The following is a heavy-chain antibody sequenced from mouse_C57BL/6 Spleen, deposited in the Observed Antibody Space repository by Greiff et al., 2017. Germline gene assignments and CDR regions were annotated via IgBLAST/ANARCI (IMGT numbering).Heavy chain of an antibody. CDR3: ASNYYFDY. D-gene: IGHD4-1*02. CDR2: IDPKSGGT. CDR1: GYTFTSYW. J-gene: IGHJ2*01. V-gene: IGHV1-72*01. Sequence: VQLQQPGAELVKPGASVKLSCKASGYTFTSYWLHWVKQRPGRGLEWIGRIDPKSGGTKYNEKFKSKATLTVDKPSSTAYMQLSSLTSEDSAVYYCASNYYFDYWGQGTTLTVSS.